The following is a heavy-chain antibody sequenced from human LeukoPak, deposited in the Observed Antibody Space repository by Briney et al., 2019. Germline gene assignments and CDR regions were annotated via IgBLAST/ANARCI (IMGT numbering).Heavy chain of an antibody. CDR1: GFTFGSYS. V-gene: IGHV3-48*02. CDR2: IRSSGGTI. Sequence: GGSLRLSCAASGFTFGSYSMHWVRQAPGKGLEWISYIRSSGGTIYYADSVKGRFTISRDNAENSLYLQMNRLRDEDTAVYYCARDESGSGSYSTFWGQGTLVTVSS. J-gene: IGHJ4*02. CDR3: ARDESGSGSYSTF. D-gene: IGHD3-10*01.